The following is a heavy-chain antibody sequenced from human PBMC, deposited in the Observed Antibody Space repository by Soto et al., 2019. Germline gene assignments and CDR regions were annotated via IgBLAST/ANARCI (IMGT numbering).Heavy chain of an antibody. J-gene: IGHJ4*02. Sequence: GGSLRLSCAASGFTFSSYWMSWVRQAPGKGLEWVANIKQDGSEKYYVDSVKGRFTISRDNAKNSLYLQMNSLRAEDTAVYYCANIQAYDSSGYYSYFDYWGRGTLVTVSS. D-gene: IGHD3-22*01. V-gene: IGHV3-7*03. CDR2: IKQDGSEK. CDR3: ANIQAYDSSGYYSYFDY. CDR1: GFTFSSYW.